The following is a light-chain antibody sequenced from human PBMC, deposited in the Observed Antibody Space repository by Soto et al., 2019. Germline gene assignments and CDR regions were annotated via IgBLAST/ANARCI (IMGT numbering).Light chain of an antibody. V-gene: IGKV3-20*01. CDR3: QQYERPPFA. J-gene: IGKJ2*01. Sequence: EIVLTQSPVTLSLSPGERATLSCRASRSFASSYLGWYQQKPGQAPRLLIYDASSRAAGVPDRVSGGGSGTDFTLTISALEPEDFALYFCQQYERPPFAFGQGTRLEI. CDR2: DAS. CDR1: RSFASSY.